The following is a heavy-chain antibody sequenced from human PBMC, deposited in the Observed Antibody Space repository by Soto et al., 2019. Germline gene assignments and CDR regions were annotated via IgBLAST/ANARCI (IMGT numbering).Heavy chain of an antibody. CDR2: IIPIFGTA. J-gene: IGHJ6*02. CDR1: GGTFSSYA. CDR3: ARDEGERKWHYPPGAYRYYYYYYGMDV. Sequence: QVQLVQSGAEVKKPGSSVKVSCKASGGTFSSYAISWVRQAPGQGLEWMGGIIPIFGTANYAQKFQGRVTITADEPPSTAYRELRSLRSEDTAVYYCARDEGERKWHYPPGAYRYYYYYYGMDVWGQGTTVTVSS. V-gene: IGHV1-69*01. D-gene: IGHD1-7*01.